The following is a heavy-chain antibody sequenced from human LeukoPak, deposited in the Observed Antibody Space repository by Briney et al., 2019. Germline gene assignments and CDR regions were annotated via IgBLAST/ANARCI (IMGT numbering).Heavy chain of an antibody. CDR3: ARLLDYYDSSGYYYESWFDP. CDR1: GGSISSYY. CDR2: IYYSGST. J-gene: IGHJ5*02. V-gene: IGHV4-59*08. D-gene: IGHD3-22*01. Sequence: SETLSLTCTVSGGSISSYYWSWLRQPPGKGLEWIGYIYYSGSTNYNPSLKSRVTISVDTSKNQFSLKLSSVTAADTAVYYCARLLDYYDSSGYYYESWFDPWGQGTLVTVSS.